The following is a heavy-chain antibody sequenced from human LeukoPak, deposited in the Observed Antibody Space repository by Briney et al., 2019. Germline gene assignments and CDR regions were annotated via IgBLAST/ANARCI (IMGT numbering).Heavy chain of an antibody. CDR1: GGSFSGYC. Sequence: PSETLSLTCASYGGSFSGYCWSWIRQPPGKGLEWIGEINYSGSTNYNPSLKSRVTISVDTSKSQFSLKLNSMIAADTAVYYCARGRAFFGELFYFDYWGQGTLVAVSS. J-gene: IGHJ4*02. CDR2: INYSGST. D-gene: IGHD3-10*01. V-gene: IGHV4-34*01. CDR3: ARGRAFFGELFYFDY.